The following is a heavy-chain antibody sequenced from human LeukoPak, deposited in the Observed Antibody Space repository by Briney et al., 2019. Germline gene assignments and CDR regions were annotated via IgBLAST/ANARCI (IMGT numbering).Heavy chain of an antibody. D-gene: IGHD1-1*01. Sequence: ASVKVSCKVSGYTLTELSMHWVRQAPGKGLEWMGGFDPEDGETIYAQKFQGRVTMTEDTSTDTAYMELSSLRSEDTAGYYCATVSMGNWPGGKFDPWGQGTLVTGSS. V-gene: IGHV1-24*01. CDR1: GYTLTELS. CDR2: FDPEDGET. J-gene: IGHJ5*02. CDR3: ATVSMGNWPGGKFDP.